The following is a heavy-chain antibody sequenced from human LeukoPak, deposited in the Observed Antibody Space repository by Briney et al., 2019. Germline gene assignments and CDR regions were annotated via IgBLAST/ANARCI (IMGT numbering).Heavy chain of an antibody. J-gene: IGHJ3*02. CDR2: IYYSGST. CDR3: ARDAAADAFDI. V-gene: IGHV4-59*01. Sequence: SETLSLTCTVSGGSISSYYWSWIRQPPGKGLEWIGYIYYSGSTNYNPSLKSRVTISVDTSKNQFSLKLSSVTAADTAVYCCARDAAADAFDIWGQGTMVTVSS. D-gene: IGHD6-25*01. CDR1: GGSISSYY.